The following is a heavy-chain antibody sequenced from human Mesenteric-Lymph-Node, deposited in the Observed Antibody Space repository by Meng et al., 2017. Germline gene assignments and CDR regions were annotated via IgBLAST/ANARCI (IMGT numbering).Heavy chain of an antibody. CDR2: INPNSGGT. Sequence: QVQLVQSGAEVKKPGASVKVSCKASGYTFTGYYMHWVRQAPGQGPEWMGRINPNSGGTNYAQKFQGRVTMTRDTSISTAYMELSRLRSDDTAVYYCAREEGPSSSWYVDYWGQGTLVTVSS. CDR3: AREEGPSSSWYVDY. J-gene: IGHJ4*02. V-gene: IGHV1-2*06. D-gene: IGHD6-13*01. CDR1: GYTFTGYY.